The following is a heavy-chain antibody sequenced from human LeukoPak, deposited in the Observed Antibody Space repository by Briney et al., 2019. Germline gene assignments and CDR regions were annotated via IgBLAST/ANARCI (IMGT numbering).Heavy chain of an antibody. CDR3: ARDLINLDF. CDR1: GFTFDDYD. V-gene: IGHV3-20*04. CDR2: INWNGGST. Sequence: AGYLRLSCAASGFTFDDYDMSWVPQGQGKGLVWVSGINWNGGSTGYADSVKGRFTISRDNARNSPYLDMNSLRAEDTALYYCARDLINLDFWGQGTLVTVSS. D-gene: IGHD1-14*01. J-gene: IGHJ4*02.